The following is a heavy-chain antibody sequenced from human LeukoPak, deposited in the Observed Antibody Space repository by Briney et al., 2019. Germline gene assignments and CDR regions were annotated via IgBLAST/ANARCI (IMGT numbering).Heavy chain of an antibody. V-gene: IGHV4-31*03. J-gene: IGHJ5*02. CDR1: GGSISSGGYY. Sequence: SQTLSLTCTVSGGSISSGGYYWSWIRQHPGKGLEWIGYIYYSGSTYYNPSLKSRVTISLDTSKNQFSLKLSSVTAADTAVYYCARYGLAATGNWFDPWGQGTLVTVSS. D-gene: IGHD6-13*01. CDR3: ARYGLAATGNWFDP. CDR2: IYYSGST.